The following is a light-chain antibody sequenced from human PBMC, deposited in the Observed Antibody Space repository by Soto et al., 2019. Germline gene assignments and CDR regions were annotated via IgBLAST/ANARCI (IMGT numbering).Light chain of an antibody. V-gene: IGKV1-12*01. CDR3: QQTSSFPLT. CDR1: QVISNW. J-gene: IGKJ4*01. Sequence: DIQMTQSPSSLSASVGDRVTITCRASQVISNWLAWYQQKPGKAPKLLIYAASSLQGGVPPRFSGSGSGTDFTLTISSLQPEDFATYSCQQTSSFPLTFGGGTKADI. CDR2: AAS.